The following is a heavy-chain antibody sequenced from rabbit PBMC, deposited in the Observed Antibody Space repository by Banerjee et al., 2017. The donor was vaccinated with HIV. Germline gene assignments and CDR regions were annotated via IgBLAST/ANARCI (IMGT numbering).Heavy chain of an antibody. D-gene: IGHD2-1*01. CDR2: IYSGSSGRT. CDR3: ARSTYGDYLSL. V-gene: IGHV1S40*01. CDR1: GFSFSSSHN. Sequence: QSLEESGGDLVKPGASLTLTCTASGFSFSSSHNMCWVRQAPGKGLEWIACIYSGSSGRTYYASWVNGRFTISKTSSTTVTLQMTSLTAADTATYFCARSTYGDYLSLWGQGTLVTVS. J-gene: IGHJ3*01.